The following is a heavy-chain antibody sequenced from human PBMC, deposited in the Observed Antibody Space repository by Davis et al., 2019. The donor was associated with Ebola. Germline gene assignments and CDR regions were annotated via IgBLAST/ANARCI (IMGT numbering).Heavy chain of an antibody. D-gene: IGHD4-23*01. CDR1: GGTFSSYA. CDR2: ISAYSGNT. Sequence: AASVKVSCKASGGTFSSYAISWVRQAPGQGLEWMGWISAYSGNTNYAQKLQGRVTMTTDTSTSTAYMELRSLRSDDTAVYYCLRWQGGFDYWGQGTLVTVSS. J-gene: IGHJ4*02. CDR3: LRWQGGFDY. V-gene: IGHV1-18*01.